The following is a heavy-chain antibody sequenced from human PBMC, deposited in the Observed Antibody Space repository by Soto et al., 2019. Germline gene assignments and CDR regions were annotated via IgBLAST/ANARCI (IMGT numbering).Heavy chain of an antibody. CDR2: ISWGSASI. CDR3: AKENSGAYDYVWGSYRYYYYGMDV. J-gene: IGHJ6*02. Sequence: GGSLRLSCAASGFTFDDYGMYWVRQAPGKGLEWVSGISWGSASIGYADSVKGRFTISRDNAKNSLYLQMNSLRAEDTAVYYCAKENSGAYDYVWGSYRYYYYGMDVWGQGTTVTVSS. CDR1: GFTFDDYG. V-gene: IGHV3-9*01. D-gene: IGHD3-16*02.